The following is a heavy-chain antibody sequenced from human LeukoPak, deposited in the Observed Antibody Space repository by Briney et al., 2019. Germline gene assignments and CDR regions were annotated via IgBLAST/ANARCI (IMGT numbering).Heavy chain of an antibody. J-gene: IGHJ4*02. CDR2: INPSGGIT. Sequence: ASVKVSCKAFGYTFTSNYIHWVRQAPGQGLEWMGIINPSGGITSYAQKFQGRLNVTRDTSTSTVYMDLSSLRSEDTAVYFCARAIPRGLVLVITGDYWGQGTLVTVSS. D-gene: IGHD3-22*01. CDR1: GYTFTSNY. CDR3: ARAIPRGLVLVITGDY. V-gene: IGHV1-46*01.